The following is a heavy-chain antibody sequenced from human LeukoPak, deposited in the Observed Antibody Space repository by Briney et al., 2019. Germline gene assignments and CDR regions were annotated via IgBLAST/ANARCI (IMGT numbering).Heavy chain of an antibody. CDR3: ASTGSLVFYYYYMDV. CDR1: GYSISSGYY. CDR2: IYHSGST. Sequence: SETLSLTCTVSGYSISSGYYWGWIRQPPGKGLEWIGSIYHSGSTYYNPSLKSRVTISVDTSKNQFSLKLSSVTAADTAVYYCASTGSLVFYYYYMDVWGKGTTVTVSS. J-gene: IGHJ6*03. D-gene: IGHD6-6*01. V-gene: IGHV4-38-2*02.